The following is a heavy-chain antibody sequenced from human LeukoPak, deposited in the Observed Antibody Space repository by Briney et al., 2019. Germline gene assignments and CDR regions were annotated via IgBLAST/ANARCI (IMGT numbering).Heavy chain of an antibody. J-gene: IGHJ5*02. CDR1: GYTFTSYD. D-gene: IGHD3-3*01. Sequence: ASVKVSCKASGYTFTSYDINWVRQATGQGLEWMGWMNPNSGNTGYAQKFQGRVTMTRNTSISTAYMELSSLRSEDTAVYYHARGKKKFTIFGVVIGLEWFDPWGQGTLVTVSS. CDR3: ARGKKKFTIFGVVIGLEWFDP. CDR2: MNPNSGNT. V-gene: IGHV1-8*01.